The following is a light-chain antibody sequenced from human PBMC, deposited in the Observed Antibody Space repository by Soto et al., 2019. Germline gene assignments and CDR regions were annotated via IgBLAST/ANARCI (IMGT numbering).Light chain of an antibody. J-gene: IGKJ4*01. Sequence: TPSAAALSKTIGDRVTITCRASQSISSYLNWYQQKPGKAPKLLIYAASSLQSGVPSRFSGSGSGTDFTLTISSLQPEDFATYYCQQSYSTPLTFGGGTKVDIK. CDR1: QSISSY. V-gene: IGKV1-39*01. CDR2: AAS. CDR3: QQSYSTPLT.